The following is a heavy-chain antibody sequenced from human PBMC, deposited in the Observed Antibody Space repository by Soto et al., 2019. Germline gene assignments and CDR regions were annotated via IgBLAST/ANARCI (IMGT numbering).Heavy chain of an antibody. CDR3: ASSHDFWSGYYTGYYYYGMDV. D-gene: IGHD3-3*01. CDR1: GFTFSGYE. J-gene: IGHJ6*02. Sequence: GGSLRLSCAASGFTFSGYEMNWVRQAPGKGLEWVSYISSSGSTIYYADSVKGRFTISGDNAKNSLYLQMNSLRAEDTAVYYCASSHDFWSGYYTGYYYYGMDVWGQGTTVTVSS. CDR2: ISSSGSTI. V-gene: IGHV3-48*03.